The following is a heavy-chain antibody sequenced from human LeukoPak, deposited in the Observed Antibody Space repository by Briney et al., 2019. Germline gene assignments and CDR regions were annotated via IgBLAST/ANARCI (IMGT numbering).Heavy chain of an antibody. V-gene: IGHV1-2*02. D-gene: IGHD3-22*01. J-gene: IGHJ4*02. CDR2: INPNINGT. CDR1: GYTFTGYY. Sequence: ASVKVSCKASGYTFTGYYIHWVRQAPGQGLEWMGWINPNINGTNYAQKFQGRVTMTRDTSISTAYMELSRLRSDDTAVYYCARDRAYYYDSSGYYWANDYWGQGTLVTVSS. CDR3: ARDRAYYYDSSGYYWANDY.